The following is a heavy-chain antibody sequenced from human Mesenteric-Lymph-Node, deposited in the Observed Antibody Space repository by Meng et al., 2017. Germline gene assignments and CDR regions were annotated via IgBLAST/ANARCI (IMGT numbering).Heavy chain of an antibody. D-gene: IGHD3/OR15-3a*01. CDR1: GGSFSGYY. J-gene: IGHJ4*02. V-gene: IGHV4-34*01. CDR3: ARALGVAWTEFYFDY. Sequence: SETLSLTCAVYGGSFSGYYWSWIRQPPGKGLEWIGEINHSGSTNYNPSLKSRVTISVDTSKNQFSLKLSSVTAADTAVYYCARALGVAWTEFYFDYWGQGTLVTVSS. CDR2: INHSGST.